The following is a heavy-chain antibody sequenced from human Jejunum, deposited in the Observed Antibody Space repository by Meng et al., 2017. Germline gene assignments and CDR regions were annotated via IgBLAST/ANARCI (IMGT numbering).Heavy chain of an antibody. CDR3: ARGYSYV. CDR1: GFNFSTHA. J-gene: IGHJ4*02. Sequence: VKLWDSGGGLVQPGGSLRLSCAASGFNFSTHAMNWVRQSPGKGLEWVSGLSSSGRTTYYADSVKGRFTISRDNSKNMVYLQMSSLRAEDTAVYYCARGYSYVWGQGTLVTVSS. CDR2: LSSSGRTT. V-gene: IGHV3-23*01. D-gene: IGHD5-18*01.